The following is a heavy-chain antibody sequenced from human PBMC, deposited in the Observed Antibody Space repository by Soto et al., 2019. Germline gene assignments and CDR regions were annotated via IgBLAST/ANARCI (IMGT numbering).Heavy chain of an antibody. V-gene: IGHV3-23*01. Sequence: EVQLLESGGGLVQPGGSLRLSCAASGFTFSNNAMTWVRQAPGKGLEWVSTISGGGDGTFYADSVKGRFTISRDNSRNTGYLQMSSLRAEDTAVYYCAKKGLGSLTTCCNRGDCHYAFDIWGQGTMVTVSS. CDR2: ISGGGDGT. CDR3: AKKGLGSLTTCCNRGDCHYAFDI. D-gene: IGHD2-21*02. CDR1: GFTFSNNA. J-gene: IGHJ3*02.